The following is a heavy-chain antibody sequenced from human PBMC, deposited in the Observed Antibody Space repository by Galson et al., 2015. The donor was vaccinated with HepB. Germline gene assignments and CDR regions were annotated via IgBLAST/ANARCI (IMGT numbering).Heavy chain of an antibody. V-gene: IGHV3-7*01. D-gene: IGHD3-22*01. CDR2: INQDGSEK. Sequence: SLRLSCAASGFTFSSYWMSWVRQAPGRGLEWVANINQDGSEKYYVDSVKGRFTISRDNAKNSLYLQMNSLRAEDTAVYYCARERNTYYYGTTGYYPDYCGQGTLVTDSS. J-gene: IGHJ4*02. CDR3: ARERNTYYYGTTGYYPDY. CDR1: GFTFSSYW.